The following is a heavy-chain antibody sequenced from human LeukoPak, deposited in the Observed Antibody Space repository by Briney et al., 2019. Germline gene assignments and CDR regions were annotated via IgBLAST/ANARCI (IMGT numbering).Heavy chain of an antibody. CDR1: GYTVSSNY. V-gene: IGHV3-53*01. CDR2: IYTGGRA. Sequence: PGGSLRLSCTASGYTVSSNYMTWVRQAPGRGLEWVAVIYTGGRAFYAGSVKGRFTISKDNSKNTLYLQMDSLRTEDTAVYYCAKYYVVGGTANAFDVWGQGTLVAVSS. D-gene: IGHD2-21*01. CDR3: AKYYVVGGTANAFDV. J-gene: IGHJ3*01.